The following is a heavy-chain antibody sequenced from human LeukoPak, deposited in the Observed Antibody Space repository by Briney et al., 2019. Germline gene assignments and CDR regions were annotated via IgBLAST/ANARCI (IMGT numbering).Heavy chain of an antibody. CDR1: GFTFSSYS. V-gene: IGHV3-21*01. Sequence: NSGGSLRLSCAASGFTFSSYSMNWVRQAPGKGLEWVSSISSSSSYIYYADSVKGRFTISRDNAKNSLYLQMNSLRAEDTAVYYCARSRSSSWYLSYWGQGTLVTVSS. D-gene: IGHD6-13*01. J-gene: IGHJ4*02. CDR2: ISSSSSYI. CDR3: ARSRSSSWYLSY.